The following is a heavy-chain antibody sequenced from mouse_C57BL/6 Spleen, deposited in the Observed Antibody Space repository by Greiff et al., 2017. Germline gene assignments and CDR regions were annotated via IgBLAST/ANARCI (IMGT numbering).Heavy chain of an antibody. Sequence: VKLVESGPGLVQPSQSLSITCTVSGFSLTSYGVHWVRQSPGKGLEWLGVIWSGGSTDYNAAFISRLSISKDNSKSQVFFKMNSLQADDTAIYYCAIYDYDVDYAMDYWGQGTSVTVSS. CDR2: IWSGGST. D-gene: IGHD2-4*01. V-gene: IGHV2-2*01. CDR3: AIYDYDVDYAMDY. CDR1: GFSLTSYG. J-gene: IGHJ4*01.